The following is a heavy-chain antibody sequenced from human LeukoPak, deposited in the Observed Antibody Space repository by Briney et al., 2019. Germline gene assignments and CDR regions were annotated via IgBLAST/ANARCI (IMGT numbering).Heavy chain of an antibody. CDR1: GGTFSSYA. V-gene: IGHV1-18*01. J-gene: IGHJ5*02. CDR3: ARADCSSTSCYRFDP. Sequence: GSSVKVSCKASGGTFSSYAISWVRQAPGQGLEWMGWISAYNGNTNYAQKLQGRVTMTTDTSTSTAYMELRSLRSDDTAVYYCARADCSSTSCYRFDPWGQGTLVTVSS. D-gene: IGHD2-2*02. CDR2: ISAYNGNT.